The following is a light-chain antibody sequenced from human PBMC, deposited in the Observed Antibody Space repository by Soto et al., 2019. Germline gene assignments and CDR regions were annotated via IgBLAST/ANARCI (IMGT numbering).Light chain of an antibody. J-gene: IGLJ1*01. Sequence: QSVLTQPPSVSGAPGQRVTISCTGSSSNIGAGYDVHWYQQLPGTAPKLLIYGNSNRPSGVPDRFSGSKSGTSASLPITGLQDEDEADFYCQSHDSSLSAYVFGTGTKVTVL. CDR3: QSHDSSLSAYV. V-gene: IGLV1-40*01. CDR2: GNS. CDR1: SSNIGAGYD.